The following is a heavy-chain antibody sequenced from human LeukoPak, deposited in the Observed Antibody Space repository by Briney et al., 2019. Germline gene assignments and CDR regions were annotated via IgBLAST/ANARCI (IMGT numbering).Heavy chain of an antibody. Sequence: GGSLRLSCAASGFTFSSYWMSWVRQAPGKGLEWVANIKQDGSEKYYVDPVKGRFTISRDNAKNSLYLQMNSLRAEDTAVYYCAKWGQQLVLGFDYWGQGTLVTVSS. CDR1: GFTFSSYW. CDR2: IKQDGSEK. V-gene: IGHV3-7*03. D-gene: IGHD6-13*01. CDR3: AKWGQQLVLGFDY. J-gene: IGHJ4*02.